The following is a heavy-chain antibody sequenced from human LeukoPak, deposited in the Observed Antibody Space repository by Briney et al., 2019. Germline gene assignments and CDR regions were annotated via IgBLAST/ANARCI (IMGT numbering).Heavy chain of an antibody. CDR2: INWNGGST. Sequence: GGSLRLSCAASGFTFDDYGMSWVRQAPGKGLEWVSGINWNGGSTGYADSVKGRFTISRDNAKNSLYLQMNSLRAEDTALYYCAREEDDFWRGPIFDYWGQGTLVTVSS. CDR1: GFTFDDYG. CDR3: AREEDDFWRGPIFDY. D-gene: IGHD3-3*01. V-gene: IGHV3-20*04. J-gene: IGHJ4*02.